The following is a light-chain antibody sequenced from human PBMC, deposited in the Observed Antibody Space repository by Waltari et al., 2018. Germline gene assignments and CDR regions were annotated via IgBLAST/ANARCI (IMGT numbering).Light chain of an antibody. V-gene: IGKV1-33*01. J-gene: IGKJ2*01. CDR2: DAA. Sequence: IQMTQSPSSLSASVGDRVTITCQATRDINKFLNWYQHRPGKAPNLLIDDAANLQTGVPSRFSGSGSGQDFTLTISSLQPEDSATYYCQQYDFLPYPFGQGTKVEI. CDR3: QQYDFLPYP. CDR1: RDINKF.